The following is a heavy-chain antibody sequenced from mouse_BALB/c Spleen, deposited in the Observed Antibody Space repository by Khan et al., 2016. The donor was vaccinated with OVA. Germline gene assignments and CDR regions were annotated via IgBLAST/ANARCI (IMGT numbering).Heavy chain of an antibody. CDR2: ISGDTSTI. Sequence: EVELVESGGGLVQPGGSRKLSCAASGFTFSNYGMHWVRQAPETGLEWVAFISGDTSTIYYASTVKGRFTISRDNPKNTLFLQMTSLRAEDTARYYCATSYFDGYYVDEWGPGTTRTVSS. V-gene: IGHV5-17*02. CDR1: GFTFSNYG. CDR3: ATSYFDGYYVDE. D-gene: IGHD1-1*01. J-gene: IGHJ2*01.